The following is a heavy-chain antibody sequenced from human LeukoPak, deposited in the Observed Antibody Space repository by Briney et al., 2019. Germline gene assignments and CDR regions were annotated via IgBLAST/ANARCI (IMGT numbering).Heavy chain of an antibody. Sequence: GGSLRLSCAASGFTFSDYYMSWLRQAPGKGLEWVSYISNTDSIIYYADSVKGRFTISRDNAKISLYLQMNSLRAEDTAVYYCARGGGAFDYWGQGTLVTVSS. CDR2: ISNTDSII. J-gene: IGHJ4*02. V-gene: IGHV3-11*01. CDR3: ARGGGAFDY. D-gene: IGHD4-17*01. CDR1: GFTFSDYY.